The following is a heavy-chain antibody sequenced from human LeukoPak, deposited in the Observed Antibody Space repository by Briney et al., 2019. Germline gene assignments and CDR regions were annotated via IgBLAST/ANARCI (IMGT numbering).Heavy chain of an antibody. V-gene: IGHV5-10-1*01. CDR3: ARHQYYYGSGTPSLVY. Sequence: EYLKTYFKGSGYRFPSYWISWVRPMPGKGLEWMGGIDPSDSYTNYSPSFQGHVTISADKSISTAYLQWSSLKASDTAMYYCARHQYYYGSGTPSLVYWGQGTLVTVSS. CDR1: GYRFPSYW. CDR2: IDPSDSYT. D-gene: IGHD3-10*01. J-gene: IGHJ4*02.